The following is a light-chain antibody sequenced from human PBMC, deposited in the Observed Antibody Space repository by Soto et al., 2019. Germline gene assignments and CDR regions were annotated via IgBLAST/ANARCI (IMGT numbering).Light chain of an antibody. J-gene: IGKJ1*01. V-gene: IGKV3-15*01. CDR3: RQYSISTWT. CDR1: KSFRRD. CDR2: GAS. Sequence: IVLTQSPGTLPLSPGERATLPCRATKSFRRDLAWYRQKAGQAPRLLIYGASSRATGIQAMFCGSGSGAECTRSISSLQYEDVAFASCRQYSISTWTFGQGTKV.